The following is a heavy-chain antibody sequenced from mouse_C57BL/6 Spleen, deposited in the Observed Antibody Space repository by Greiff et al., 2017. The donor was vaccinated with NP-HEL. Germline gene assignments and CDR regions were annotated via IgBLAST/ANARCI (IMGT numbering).Heavy chain of an antibody. CDR2: INPNNGGT. Sequence: EVQLQQSGPELVKPGASVKISCKASGYTFTDYYLNWVKQSHGKSLEWIGDINPNNGGTSYNQKFKGKATLTVDKSSSTAYMELRSLTSEDSAVYYCARSGVTDAMDYWGQGTSVTVSS. J-gene: IGHJ4*01. D-gene: IGHD2-2*01. CDR1: GYTFTDYY. CDR3: ARSGVTDAMDY. V-gene: IGHV1-26*01.